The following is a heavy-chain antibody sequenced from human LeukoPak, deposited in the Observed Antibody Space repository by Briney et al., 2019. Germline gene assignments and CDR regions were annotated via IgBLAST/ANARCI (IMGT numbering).Heavy chain of an antibody. D-gene: IGHD6-13*01. Sequence: ASVKVSCKASGYTFTSYDINWVRQATGQGLEWMGWMNPNSGNTGYAQKFQGRVTMTRNTSISTAYMELSSLRSEDTAVYYCARGRGSSSRYKPLGGYYFDYWGQGTLVTVSS. V-gene: IGHV1-8*01. CDR3: ARGRGSSSRYKPLGGYYFDY. CDR2: MNPNSGNT. CDR1: GYTFTSYD. J-gene: IGHJ4*02.